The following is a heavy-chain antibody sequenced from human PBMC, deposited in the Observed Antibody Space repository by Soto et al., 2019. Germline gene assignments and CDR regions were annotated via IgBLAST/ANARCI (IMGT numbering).Heavy chain of an antibody. CDR2: ISGSGGST. Sequence: EVQLLESGGGLVQPGGSLRLSCAATGFTFSSYAMSWVRQAPGKGLEWVSAISGSGGSTYYADSVKGRFTISRDNAKNTLSLQMNSLRAEDTAVYYCAKDDEPYYFDYWGQGTLVTVSS. J-gene: IGHJ4*02. CDR3: AKDDEPYYFDY. CDR1: GFTFSSYA. V-gene: IGHV3-23*01.